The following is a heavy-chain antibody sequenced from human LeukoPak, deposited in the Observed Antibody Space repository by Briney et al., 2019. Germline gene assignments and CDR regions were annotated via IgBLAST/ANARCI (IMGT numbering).Heavy chain of an antibody. CDR2: MNPNSGNT. D-gene: IGHD2-2*01. CDR3: ASCRSTSCYGSNYFDY. Sequence: GASVKVSCKASGYTFISYDINWVRQATGQGLEWMGWMNPNSGNTGYAQKFQGRVTMTRNTSISTAYMELSSLRSEDTAVYYCASCRSTSCYGSNYFDYWGQGTLVTVSS. V-gene: IGHV1-8*01. CDR1: GYTFISYD. J-gene: IGHJ4*02.